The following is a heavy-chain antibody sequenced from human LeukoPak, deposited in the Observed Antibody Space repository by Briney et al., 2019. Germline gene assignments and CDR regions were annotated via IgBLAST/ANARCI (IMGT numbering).Heavy chain of an antibody. J-gene: IGHJ4*02. CDR1: GGSISTYY. Sequence: PSETLSLTCTVPGGSISTYYWSWIRQRPGKGLEWIGYIYYSGSTNYNPSLKSRVTTSVDTSKNQFSLKLSSVTAADTAVYYCARDTGTVVDYWGQGTLVTVSS. CDR3: ARDTGTVVDY. CDR2: IYYSGST. D-gene: IGHD4-23*01. V-gene: IGHV4-59*01.